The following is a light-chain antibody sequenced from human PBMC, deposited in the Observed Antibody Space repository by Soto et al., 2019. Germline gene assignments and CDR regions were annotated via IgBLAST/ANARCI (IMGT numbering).Light chain of an antibody. CDR2: AAS. Sequence: DIQMTQSPSSVSASVGDRVTITCRASQGISSWLAWYLQKPGKAPKLLIYAASSSQSGVPSRFSGSGSGTDFTLTISSLQPEDFATYYCQQANSFPLTFGGGTKVEIK. J-gene: IGKJ4*01. CDR1: QGISSW. CDR3: QQANSFPLT. V-gene: IGKV1-12*01.